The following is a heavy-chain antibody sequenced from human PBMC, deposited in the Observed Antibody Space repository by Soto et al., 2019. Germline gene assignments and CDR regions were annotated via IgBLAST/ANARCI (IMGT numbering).Heavy chain of an antibody. D-gene: IGHD6-13*01. Sequence: VQRLQSGAEVKEPGSSVKVSCKATGDLFNNYAFNWVRQAPGQGLEWMGRISPLFSTTNYAQKFQGRVTMGADELTTIVDVEVSNLESEDTAMYSCAASSSVAAAGDCKFWGQGTLVTVSP. CDR3: AASSSVAAAGDCKF. CDR2: ISPLFSTT. CDR1: GDLFNNYA. J-gene: IGHJ4*02. V-gene: IGHV1-69*01.